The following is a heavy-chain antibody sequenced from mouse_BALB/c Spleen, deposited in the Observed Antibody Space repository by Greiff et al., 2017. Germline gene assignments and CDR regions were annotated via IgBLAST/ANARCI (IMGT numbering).Heavy chain of an antibody. D-gene: IGHD2-1*01. CDR3: ARVDGNYVFAMDY. J-gene: IGHJ4*01. CDR2: INPYNDGT. CDR1: GFTFTSYV. V-gene: IGHV1-14*01. Sequence: VHVKQSGPELVKPGASVKMSCKASGFTFTSYVMHWVKQRPGQGLEWIGYINPYNDGTKYNEKFKGKATLTSDKSSSTAYMELSSLTSEDSAVYYCARVDGNYVFAMDYWGQGTSVTVSS.